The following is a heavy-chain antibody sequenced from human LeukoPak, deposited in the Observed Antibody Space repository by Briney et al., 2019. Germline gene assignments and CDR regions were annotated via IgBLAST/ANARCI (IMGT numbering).Heavy chain of an antibody. CDR1: GDSISGYY. CDR2: INYSGST. Sequence: PSETLSLTCSVSGDSISGYYWSWIRQPPGKGLEWIGYINYSGSTNYNPSLKSRVTISVDTSKNQFSLKLSSVTAADTAVYYCARDLRGYSYGLDYWGQGTLVTVSS. CDR3: ARDLRGYSYGLDY. V-gene: IGHV4-59*01. D-gene: IGHD5-18*01. J-gene: IGHJ4*02.